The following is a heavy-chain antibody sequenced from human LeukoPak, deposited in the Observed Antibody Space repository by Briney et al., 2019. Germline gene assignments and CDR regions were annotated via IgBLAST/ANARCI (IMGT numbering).Heavy chain of an antibody. CDR2: IYYSGST. Sequence: PSETLSLTCTVSGGSISSYYWSWIRQPPGKGLEWIGYIYYSGSTNYNPSLKSRVTISVDTSKNQFSLKLSSVTAADTAVYYCASETRAEWLSRPDAFDIWGQGTMVTVSS. D-gene: IGHD3-3*01. V-gene: IGHV4-59*08. J-gene: IGHJ3*02. CDR1: GGSISSYY. CDR3: ASETRAEWLSRPDAFDI.